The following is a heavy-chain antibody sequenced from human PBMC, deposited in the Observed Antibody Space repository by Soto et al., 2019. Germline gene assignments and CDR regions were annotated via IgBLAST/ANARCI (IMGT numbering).Heavy chain of an antibody. CDR2: IIPILGIA. V-gene: IGHV1-69*10. CDR3: ARGIQGYCSGGSCFDY. D-gene: IGHD2-15*01. Sequence: ASVKVSCKASGGTFSSYAISWVRQAPGQGLEWMGGIIPILGIANYAQKFQGRVTITVDKSTSTAYMELSSLRSEDTAVYYCARGIQGYCSGGSCFDYWGQGTLVTVSS. CDR1: GGTFSSYA. J-gene: IGHJ4*02.